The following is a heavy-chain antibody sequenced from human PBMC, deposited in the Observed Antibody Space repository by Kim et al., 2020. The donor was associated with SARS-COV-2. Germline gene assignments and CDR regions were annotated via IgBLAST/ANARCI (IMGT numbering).Heavy chain of an antibody. Sequence: ASVKVSCKASGYTFTSYGISWVRQAPGQGLEWMGWISAYNGNTNYAQKLQGRVTMTTDTSTSTAYMELRSLRSDDTAVYYCARDRGGYYDILTGYFPLDVWGQGTTVTVSS. V-gene: IGHV1-18*01. CDR2: ISAYNGNT. D-gene: IGHD3-9*01. CDR3: ARDRGGYYDILTGYFPLDV. J-gene: IGHJ6*02. CDR1: GYTFTSYG.